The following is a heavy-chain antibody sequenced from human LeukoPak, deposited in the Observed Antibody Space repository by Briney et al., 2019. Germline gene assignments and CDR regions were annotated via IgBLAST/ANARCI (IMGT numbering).Heavy chain of an antibody. CDR1: GYTFTGYY. J-gene: IGHJ4*02. V-gene: IGHV1-2*02. CDR3: ARGDTVPGSLGG. CDR2: INPNSGGT. D-gene: IGHD5-18*01. Sequence: ASVKVSCKASGYTFTGYYMHWARQAPGQGLEWMGWINPNSGGTNYAQKFQGRVTMTRDTSISTAYMELSRLTSDDTAVYYCARGDTVPGSLGGWGQGTLVTVSS.